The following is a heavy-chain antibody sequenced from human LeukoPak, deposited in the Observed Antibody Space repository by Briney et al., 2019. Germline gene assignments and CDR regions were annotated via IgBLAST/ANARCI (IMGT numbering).Heavy chain of an antibody. CDR2: ISWNSGSI. J-gene: IGHJ6*03. D-gene: IGHD2-2*01. CDR1: GFTFDDYA. Sequence: GGSLRLSCAASGFTFDDYAMHWVRQAPGKGLEWVSGISWNSGSIGYADSVKGRFTISRDNAKNSLYLQMTSLRAEDTAAYYCARGFCTTTRCYEHYNYYYMDVWGKGTTVTVSS. V-gene: IGHV3-9*01. CDR3: ARGFCTTTRCYEHYNYYYMDV.